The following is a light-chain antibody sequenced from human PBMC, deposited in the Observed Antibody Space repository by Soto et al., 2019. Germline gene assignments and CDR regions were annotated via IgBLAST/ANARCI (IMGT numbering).Light chain of an antibody. Sequence: EIVMTQSPATLSVSPGERATLSCRASQSVRVYLAWYQQTPGQPPRLLIYTASTRATGIPARFSGSGSGTEFTLTISSLQSEDFAVYYCQQYSNWPRTFGQGTRVEIK. V-gene: IGKV3-15*01. J-gene: IGKJ1*01. CDR3: QQYSNWPRT. CDR2: TAS. CDR1: QSVRVY.